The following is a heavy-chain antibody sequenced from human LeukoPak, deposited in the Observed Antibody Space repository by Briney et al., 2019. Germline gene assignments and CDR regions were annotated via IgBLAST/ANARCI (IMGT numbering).Heavy chain of an antibody. D-gene: IGHD1-26*01. CDR3: ASGWSGTYYYFDY. CDR1: GFTFSSYD. V-gene: IGHV3-48*03. CDR2: ISSSGSTI. J-gene: IGHJ4*02. Sequence: GGSLRLSCAASGFTFSSYDMNWVRQARGKGLEWVSYISSSGSTIYYADCVKGRFTISRDNTNNSLYQQMNSLRAEDTAVYYCASGWSGTYYYFDYWGQGSLVTVSS.